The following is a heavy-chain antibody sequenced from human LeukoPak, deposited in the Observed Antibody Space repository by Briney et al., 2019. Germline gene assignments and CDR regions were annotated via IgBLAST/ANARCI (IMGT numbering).Heavy chain of an antibody. CDR1: GYTFTGYY. J-gene: IGHJ5*02. D-gene: IGHD6-13*01. CDR2: INPNSGGT. Sequence: VASVKVSCTASGYTFTGYYMHWVRQAPGQGLEWMGWINPNSGGTNYAQKLQGWVTMTRDTSISTAYMELSRLRSDDTAVYYCARERAAAGTNWFDPWGQGTLVTVSS. V-gene: IGHV1-2*04. CDR3: ARERAAAGTNWFDP.